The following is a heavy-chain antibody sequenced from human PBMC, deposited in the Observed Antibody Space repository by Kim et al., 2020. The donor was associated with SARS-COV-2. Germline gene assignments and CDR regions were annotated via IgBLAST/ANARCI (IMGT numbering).Heavy chain of an antibody. CDR3: ARGSSYDILTGSGGMDV. J-gene: IGHJ6*02. V-gene: IGHV3-30*07. Sequence: KGRFTISRDNSKNTLYLQMNSLRAEDTAVYYCARGSSYDILTGSGGMDVWGQGTTVTVSS. D-gene: IGHD3-9*01.